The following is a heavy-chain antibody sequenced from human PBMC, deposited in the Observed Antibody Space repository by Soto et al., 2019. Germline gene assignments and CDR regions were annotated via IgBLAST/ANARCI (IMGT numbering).Heavy chain of an antibody. J-gene: IGHJ4*02. Sequence: QVQLVASGGGVVQPGRSLRLSCAASGFTFSNHAIHWVRQAPGKGLEWVAVISYDGSNKYYRESVKGRFSISRDNSQNTLYLQMDSLRAEDTAVYSCARGSGRNHFLDVYYYPIDYWGQGALVSVSS. D-gene: IGHD3-3*01. CDR3: ARGSGRNHFLDVYYYPIDY. V-gene: IGHV3-33*01. CDR2: ISYDGSNK. CDR1: GFTFSNHA.